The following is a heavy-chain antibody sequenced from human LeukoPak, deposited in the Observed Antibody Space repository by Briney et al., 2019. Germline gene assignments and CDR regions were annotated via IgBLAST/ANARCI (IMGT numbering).Heavy chain of an antibody. D-gene: IGHD1-26*01. J-gene: IGHJ4*02. CDR2: INHSGST. Sequence: SETLSLTCAVYGGSFSGYYWSWIRQPPGKGLEWIGEINHSGSTNYNPSLKSRVTISVDTSKNQFSLKLSSVTAADTAVYYCARVRSGSRDYWGQGTLVTVSS. CDR3: ARVRSGSRDY. V-gene: IGHV4-34*01. CDR1: GGSFSGYY.